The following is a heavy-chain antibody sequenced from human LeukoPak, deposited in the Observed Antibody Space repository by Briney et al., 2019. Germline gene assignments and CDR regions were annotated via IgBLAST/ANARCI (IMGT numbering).Heavy chain of an antibody. CDR2: IYYSGST. CDR3: ARLYRQAFDSSGYSYDY. J-gene: IGHJ4*02. D-gene: IGHD3-22*01. CDR1: GGSINSSSYN. Sequence: SETLSLTCTVSGGSINSSSYNGGWIRQPPGKGLEWIGSIYYSGSTYYNPSLRSQVTIFVDTSKNQFSLKLSSVTAADTAVYYCARLYRQAFDSSGYSYDYWGQGTLVTVSS. V-gene: IGHV4-39*01.